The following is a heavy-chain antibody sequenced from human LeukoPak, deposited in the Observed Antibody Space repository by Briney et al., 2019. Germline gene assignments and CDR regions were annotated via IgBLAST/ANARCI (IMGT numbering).Heavy chain of an antibody. D-gene: IGHD2-15*01. CDR2: INPNNGGT. Sequence: GASVKVSCKASEYTFTGYYMHWVRQAPGQGLEWMGRINPNNGGTNYAQKFQGRVTMTRDTSISTAYMELSRLRSDDTAVYYCASGGGHQKYGTSDYWGQGTLVTVSS. V-gene: IGHV1-2*06. CDR1: EYTFTGYY. CDR3: ASGGGHQKYGTSDY. J-gene: IGHJ4*02.